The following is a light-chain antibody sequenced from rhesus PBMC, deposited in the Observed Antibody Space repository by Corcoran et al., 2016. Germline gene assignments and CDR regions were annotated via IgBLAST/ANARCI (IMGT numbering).Light chain of an antibody. CDR2: GAS. V-gene: IGKV3-10*01. Sequence: QVILTQSPATPSLSPGERTTLACRASQSVRSYLAWYQQQPGQAPGLLIYGASGRAHGIPERVRGSGSGTDFPLTISGLGPGDVGVYNCLRHSSGCTIGQGAKVQVK. J-gene: IGKJ1*01. CDR1: QSVRSY. CDR3: LRHSSGCT.